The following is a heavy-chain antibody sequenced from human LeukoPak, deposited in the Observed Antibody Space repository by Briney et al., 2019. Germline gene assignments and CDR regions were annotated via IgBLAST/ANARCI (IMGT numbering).Heavy chain of an antibody. CDR2: INPNSGGT. CDR1: GYTFTGDY. CDR3: ARAVYDILTGCSGLCDY. Sequence: GASVKVSCKASGYTFTGDYMHWVRQAPGQGLEWMGWINPNSGGTNYAQKFQGRVTMTRDTSISTAYMELSRLRSDDTAVYYCARAVYDILTGCSGLCDYWGQGTLVTVSS. J-gene: IGHJ4*02. D-gene: IGHD3-9*01. V-gene: IGHV1-2*02.